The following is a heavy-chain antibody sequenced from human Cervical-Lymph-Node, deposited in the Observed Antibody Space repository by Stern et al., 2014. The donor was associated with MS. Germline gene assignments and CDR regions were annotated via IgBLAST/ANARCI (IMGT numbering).Heavy chain of an antibody. Sequence: QVQLMQSGAEVKKPGSSVKVSCKASGGTFNFYAMDWVRQAPGQGLEWMGRIIPVFGTTTYAQKYQGRVTITADETTSTAYMELSSLRSEDTAVYYCARGEGYSSGWNEVNYWGQGTLVTVSS. J-gene: IGHJ4*02. CDR1: GGTFNFYA. D-gene: IGHD6-19*01. V-gene: IGHV1-69*15. CDR2: IIPVFGTT. CDR3: ARGEGYSSGWNEVNY.